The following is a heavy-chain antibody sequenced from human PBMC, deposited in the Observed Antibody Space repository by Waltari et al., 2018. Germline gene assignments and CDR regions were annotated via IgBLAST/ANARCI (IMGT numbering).Heavy chain of an antibody. D-gene: IGHD6-19*01. CDR3: ASVSVAGYLDY. V-gene: IGHV4-38-2*01. Sequence: QVQLQESGPGLVKPSETLYLTGAVSGYSISSGSYWGWLRQPPGKGRGWIGSIYHSGSTYYNPSLKSRVTISVDTSKNQFSLKLSSVTAADTAVYYCASVSVAGYLDYWGQGTLVTVSS. CDR2: IYHSGST. J-gene: IGHJ4*02. CDR1: GYSISSGSY.